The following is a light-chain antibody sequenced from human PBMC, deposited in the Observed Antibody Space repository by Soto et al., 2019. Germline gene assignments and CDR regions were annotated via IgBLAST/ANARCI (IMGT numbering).Light chain of an antibody. Sequence: EIVLTQSHGTLSMSPGERATLSCRASQSLTNNYLAWFQQKPGQAPRLLIYGASNRPTDIPDRFSGSGSGTDFSLTISRLEPEDFAVYYCHQYGILPRTFGQGTKVDIK. CDR3: HQYGILPRT. CDR2: GAS. V-gene: IGKV3-20*01. CDR1: QSLTNNY. J-gene: IGKJ1*01.